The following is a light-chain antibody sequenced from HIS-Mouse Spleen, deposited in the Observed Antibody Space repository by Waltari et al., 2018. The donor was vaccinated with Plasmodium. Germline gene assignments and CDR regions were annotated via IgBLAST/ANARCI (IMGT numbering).Light chain of an antibody. Sequence: EIVMTQSPATLSVSPGARATLSCRASQRVSSNLAWYQQTPGQAPRLHIYVASTRATGIPARFSGSGSGTEFTLTIRSMQSEDFAVYYCQQYNNWPRGTFGQGTKVEIK. CDR3: QQYNNWPRGT. CDR1: QRVSSN. CDR2: VAS. J-gene: IGKJ1*01. V-gene: IGKV3-15*01.